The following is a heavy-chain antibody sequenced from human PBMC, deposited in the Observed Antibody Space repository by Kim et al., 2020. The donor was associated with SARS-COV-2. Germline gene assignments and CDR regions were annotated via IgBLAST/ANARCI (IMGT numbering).Heavy chain of an antibody. CDR2: ISGDGGST. Sequence: GGSLRLSCAASGFTFDDYAMHWVRQAPGKGLEWVSLISGDGGSTYYADSVKGRFTISRDNSKNSLYLQMNSLRTDDTALYYCAKSHYYGSESYLYYYYYGMDVWGQGTTVTVSS. J-gene: IGHJ6*02. D-gene: IGHD3-10*01. CDR1: GFTFDDYA. CDR3: AKSHYYGSESYLYYYYYGMDV. V-gene: IGHV3-43*02.